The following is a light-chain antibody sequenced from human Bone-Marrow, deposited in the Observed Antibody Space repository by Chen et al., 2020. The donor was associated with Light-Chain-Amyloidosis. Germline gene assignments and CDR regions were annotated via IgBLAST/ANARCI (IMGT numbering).Light chain of an antibody. Sequence: EIVLTQSPCTLSLSPGEGANLSCRASQAISSNYLTWYQQKFGQAPRLLIYGSSSRATGIPDRFTGSGSGTDCTLTINRLEPEDFAMYYCQQYGTSPLTFGGGTKVEIK. J-gene: IGKJ4*01. CDR1: QAISSNY. V-gene: IGKV3-20*01. CDR3: QQYGTSPLT. CDR2: GSS.